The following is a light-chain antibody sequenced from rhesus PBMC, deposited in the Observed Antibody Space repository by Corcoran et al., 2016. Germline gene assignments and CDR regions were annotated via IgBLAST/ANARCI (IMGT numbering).Light chain of an antibody. CDR1: ESVSVCGINL. V-gene: IGKV7-13*01. CDR2: QAS. CDR3: LQSKNSPWT. J-gene: IGKJ1*01. Sequence: DIVLTQSPASLAVSPGQRATITCRASESVSVCGINLIHWYQQKPGQPPKLLIYQASHKETGVPARFSGGGSRTYFTPTINTVEADDAADYYCLQSKNSPWTFGQGTKVEIK.